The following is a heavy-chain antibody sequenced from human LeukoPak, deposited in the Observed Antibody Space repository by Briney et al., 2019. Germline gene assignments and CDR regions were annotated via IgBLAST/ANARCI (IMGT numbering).Heavy chain of an antibody. CDR3: ARDGHSSGWYFQH. V-gene: IGHV4-59*01. CDR1: GGSMSSYY. J-gene: IGHJ1*01. Sequence: PSETLSLTCTVSGGSMSSYYWSWIRQPPGKGLEWIGYIYYSGSTNYNPSLKSRVTISVDTSKNQFSLKLSSVTAADTAVYYCARDGHSSGWYFQHWGQGTLVTVSS. D-gene: IGHD6-19*01. CDR2: IYYSGST.